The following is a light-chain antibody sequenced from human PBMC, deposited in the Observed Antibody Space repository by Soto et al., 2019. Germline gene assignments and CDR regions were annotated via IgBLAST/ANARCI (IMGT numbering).Light chain of an antibody. CDR1: QSVNSW. J-gene: IGKJ1*01. Sequence: DIPMTQSPSTLSASVGDRVTITCRASQSVNSWLAWYQQKPGKAPQLLIYKASFLETGVPSRFSGSGSGTEFSLTISSLQPDDFATYYCQQYNTDYRTFGQGTKVEIK. CDR3: QQYNTDYRT. CDR2: KAS. V-gene: IGKV1-5*03.